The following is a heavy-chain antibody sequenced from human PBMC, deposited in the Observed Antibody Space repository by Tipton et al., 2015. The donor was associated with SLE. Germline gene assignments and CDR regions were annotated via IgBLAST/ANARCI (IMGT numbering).Heavy chain of an antibody. CDR2: IYHSGST. CDR1: GYSIRSGYY. CDR3: ARSGHIVVVVLGYFDV. V-gene: IGHV4-38-2*02. J-gene: IGHJ2*01. Sequence: TLSLTCTVSGYSIRSGYYWGWIRQPPGKGLEWIGSIYHSGSTYYNPSLKSRVTISVDTSENQFSLKLSSVTAADTAVYYCARSGHIVVVVLGYFDVWGRGTLVTVSS. D-gene: IGHD2-21*01.